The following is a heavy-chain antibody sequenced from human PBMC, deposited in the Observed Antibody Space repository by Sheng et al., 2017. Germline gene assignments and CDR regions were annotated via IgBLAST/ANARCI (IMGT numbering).Heavy chain of an antibody. Sequence: QVQLVESGGGVVQPGRSLRLSCAASGFTFSSYAMHWVRQAPGKGLEWVAVISYDGSNKYYADSVKGRFTISRDNSKNTLYLQMNSLRAEDTAVYYCARGNYGGRRAPLDYWGQGTLVTVSS. V-gene: IGHV3-30*04. CDR1: GFTFSSYA. J-gene: IGHJ4*02. D-gene: IGHD4-17*01. CDR3: ARGNYGGRRAPLDY. CDR2: ISYDGSNK.